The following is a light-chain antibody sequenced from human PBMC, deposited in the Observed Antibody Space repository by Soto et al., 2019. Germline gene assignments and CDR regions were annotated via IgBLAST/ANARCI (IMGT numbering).Light chain of an antibody. J-gene: IGKJ4*01. CDR3: QQYNDWPIT. V-gene: IGKV3-15*01. CDR1: QSINNN. Sequence: EIVMTQSPATLSVSPGERATLSCRASQSINNNLAWYQQKRGQGPRLLIYGASSRATGTTARFSGSGSGTGFTLTISSLQSEEFAIYYYQQYNDWPITFGGGTKVEIK. CDR2: GAS.